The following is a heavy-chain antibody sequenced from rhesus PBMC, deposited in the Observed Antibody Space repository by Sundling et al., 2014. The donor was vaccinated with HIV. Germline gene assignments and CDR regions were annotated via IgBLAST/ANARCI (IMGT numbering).Heavy chain of an antibody. D-gene: IGHD3-34*01. J-gene: IGHJ4*01. V-gene: IGHV4-165*01. CDR1: GGSFSDYY. CDR3: ARRLLGSFDY. CDR2: ISGSSGST. Sequence: QVQLQESGPGLVKPSETLSLTCAVSGGSFSDYYWGWIRQSPGKGLEWIGYISGSSGSTDYNPSLRSRVTISTDTSKNQFSLKLSSVTAADTAVYYCARRLLGSFDYWGQGVLVTVSS.